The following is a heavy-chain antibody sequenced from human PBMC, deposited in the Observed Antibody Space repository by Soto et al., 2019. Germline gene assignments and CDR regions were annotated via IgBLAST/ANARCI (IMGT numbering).Heavy chain of an antibody. CDR1: GFTFRIYA. Sequence: QVHLVESRGGVVQPGRSLRLSCAASGFTFRIYAMHWVRQAPGKGLECVAVISYDGSNKFYRDSVKGRFTISRDNSKNTLYLQINSLRYEDTAVYYCARGDREDIAVVVGARPGEYGVDVWGQGTTVTVSS. CDR3: ARGDREDIAVVVGARPGEYGVDV. J-gene: IGHJ6*02. D-gene: IGHD2-15*01. CDR2: ISYDGSNK. V-gene: IGHV3-30-3*01.